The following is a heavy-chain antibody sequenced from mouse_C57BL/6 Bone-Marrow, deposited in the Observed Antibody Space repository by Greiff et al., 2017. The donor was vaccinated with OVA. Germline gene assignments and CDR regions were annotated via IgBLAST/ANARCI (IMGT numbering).Heavy chain of an antibody. V-gene: IGHV1-83*01. CDR1: YTFTDYYM. J-gene: IGHJ3*01. CDR2: YPGSGNTY. D-gene: IGHD2-4*01. Sequence: VQLKESGPELVKPGASVKMSCKASGYTFTDYYMHWVKQKPGKGLEWIGEIYPGSGNTYYNEKFKGKATLTADTSSSTAYMQLSSLTSEDSAVYFCARRGLRRAWFAYWGQGTLVTVSA. CDR3: RRGLRRAWFAY.